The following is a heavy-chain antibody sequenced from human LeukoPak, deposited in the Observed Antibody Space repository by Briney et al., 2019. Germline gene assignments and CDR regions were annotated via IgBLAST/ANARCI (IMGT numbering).Heavy chain of an antibody. Sequence: PGGSLRLSCAASGFTFSSYGMHWVRQAPGKGLEWVAVISYDGSNKYYADSVKGRFTISRDNSKNTLYLQMNSLRAEDTAVYYCANGVTWLQESWGQGTLVTVSS. CDR1: GFTFSSYG. D-gene: IGHD2-8*01. V-gene: IGHV3-30*18. CDR3: ANGVTWLQES. J-gene: IGHJ4*02. CDR2: ISYDGSNK.